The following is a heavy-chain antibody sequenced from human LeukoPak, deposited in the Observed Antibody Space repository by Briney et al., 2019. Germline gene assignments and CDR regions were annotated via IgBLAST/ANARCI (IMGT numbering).Heavy chain of an antibody. CDR3: ARRTYCGGDCSSDY. D-gene: IGHD2-21*02. CDR2: IIPIFGTA. J-gene: IGHJ4*02. Sequence: SVKVSCKASGGTFSSYAISWVRQAPGQGLEWMGGIIPIFGTANYAQKFQGRVTITTDESTSTAYMELSSLRSEDTAVYYCARRTYCGGDCSSDYWGQGTLVIVSS. CDR1: GGTFSSYA. V-gene: IGHV1-69*05.